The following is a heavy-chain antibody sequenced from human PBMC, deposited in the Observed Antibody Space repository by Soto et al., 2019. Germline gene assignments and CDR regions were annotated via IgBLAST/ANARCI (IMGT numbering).Heavy chain of an antibody. V-gene: IGHV3-30*18. Sequence: QVQLVESGGGVVQPGRSLRLSCAASGFTFSSYGMNWVRQAPGKGLEWVAVISYDGSNKYYADSVKGRFTISRDNSKNTLYLQMNSLRAEDTAVYYCAKGHEGFRWSGKGLDYWGQGTLVTVSS. CDR1: GFTFSSYG. D-gene: IGHD3-10*02. J-gene: IGHJ4*02. CDR3: AKGHEGFRWSGKGLDY. CDR2: ISYDGSNK.